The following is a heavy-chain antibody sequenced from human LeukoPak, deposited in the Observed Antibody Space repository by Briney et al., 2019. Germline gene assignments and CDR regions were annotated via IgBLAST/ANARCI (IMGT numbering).Heavy chain of an antibody. CDR3: AKGGSGYINWFDP. CDR1: GFTFSSYG. CDR2: IRYDGSNK. J-gene: IGHJ5*02. V-gene: IGHV3-30*02. D-gene: IGHD5-12*01. Sequence: GGSLRLSCAASGFTFSSYGMHWVRQAPGKGLEWVAFIRYDGSNKYYADSVKGRFTISRDNSKNTLYLQTNSLRAEDTAVYYCAKGGSGYINWFDPWGQGTLVTVSS.